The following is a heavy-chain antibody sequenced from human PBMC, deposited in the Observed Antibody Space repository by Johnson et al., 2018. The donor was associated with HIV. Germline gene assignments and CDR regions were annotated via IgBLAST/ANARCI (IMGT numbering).Heavy chain of an antibody. J-gene: IGHJ3*02. V-gene: IGHV3-7*03. CDR1: GFTFSSYW. D-gene: IGHD1-1*01. CDR2: ITQDGSEK. CDR3: ARGSSWNDVGAFDI. Sequence: VQLVESGGGLVQPGGSLRLSCAASGFTFSSYWMSWVRQAPGKGLEWVANITQDGSEKYYVDSVKGRFTISRDNVKNSLYLQMNSLRADDTAVYYCARGSSWNDVGAFDIWGQGTMVSVSS.